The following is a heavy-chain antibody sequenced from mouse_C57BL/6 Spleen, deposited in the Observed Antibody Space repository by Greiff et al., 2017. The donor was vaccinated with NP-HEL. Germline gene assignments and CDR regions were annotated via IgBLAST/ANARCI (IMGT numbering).Heavy chain of an antibody. J-gene: IGHJ3*01. V-gene: IGHV1-4*01. CDR2: INPSSGYT. D-gene: IGHD2-4*01. CDR3: ARDYDVFAWFAY. Sequence: VQLQQSGAELARPGASVKMSCKASGYTFTSYTMHWVKQRPGQGLEWIGYINPSSGYTKYNQKFKDKATLTADKSSSTAYLQLSSLTSEDSAVYYCARDYDVFAWFAYWGQGTLVTVSA. CDR1: GYTFTSYT.